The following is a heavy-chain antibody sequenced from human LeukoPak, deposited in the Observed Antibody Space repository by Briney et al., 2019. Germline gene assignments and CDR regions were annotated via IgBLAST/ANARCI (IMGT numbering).Heavy chain of an antibody. CDR3: ARGYCSGGSCYHFNS. D-gene: IGHD2-15*01. CDR1: GYRFSDYY. Sequence: ASVKVSCKAFGYRFSDYYMHWVRQAPGQGLEWMGWVNSNSGGTHYAQKFEGRVTMTRDTSISTAYMELTRLKSDDTAVYYCARGYCSGGSCYHFNSWGQGTLVTVSS. J-gene: IGHJ4*02. CDR2: VNSNSGGT. V-gene: IGHV1-2*02.